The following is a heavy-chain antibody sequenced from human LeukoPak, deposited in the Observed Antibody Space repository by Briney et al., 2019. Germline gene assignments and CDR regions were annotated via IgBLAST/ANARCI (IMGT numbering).Heavy chain of an antibody. V-gene: IGHV4-61*05. CDR3: ATARYCSGGSCYSGMAVY. Sequence: PSETLSLTCTVSGGSIASSSHFLGWIRQPPGKGLEWIGYIYYSGSTNYNPSLKSRVTISVDTSKNQFSLKLSSVTAADTAVYYCATARYCSGGSCYSGMAVYWGQGTLVTVSS. CDR1: GGSIASSSHF. J-gene: IGHJ4*02. CDR2: IYYSGST. D-gene: IGHD2-15*01.